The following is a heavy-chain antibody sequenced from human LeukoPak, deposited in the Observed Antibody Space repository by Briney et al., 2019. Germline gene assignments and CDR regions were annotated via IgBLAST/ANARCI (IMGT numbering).Heavy chain of an antibody. J-gene: IGHJ6*02. CDR1: GDTFSGNSAA. CDR2: TYYRSKSYN. D-gene: IGHD2-2*01. V-gene: IGHV6-1*01. CDR3: AREYCSSTSCYVNSYHGMDV. Sequence: SQTLSLTCAVSGDTFSGNSAAWNWLRQSPSRGLEWLVRTYYRSKSYNDYAVSVKSRITINPDTSKNQFSLQLNSVTPEDTAVYYCAREYCSSTSCYVNSYHGMDVGGQGTTVTVA.